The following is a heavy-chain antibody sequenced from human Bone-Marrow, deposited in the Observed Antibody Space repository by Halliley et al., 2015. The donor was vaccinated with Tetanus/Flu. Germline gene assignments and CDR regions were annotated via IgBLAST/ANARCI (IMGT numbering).Heavy chain of an antibody. Sequence: YYVDSVKGRFTVSRDNAKNPLYLQMSSLRAEDTAVYFCARLIVAGYYDNSGFREYYAIDVWGQGTTVTVS. D-gene: IGHD3-22*01. J-gene: IGHJ6*02. V-gene: IGHV3-7*03. CDR3: ARLIVAGYYDNSGFREYYAIDV.